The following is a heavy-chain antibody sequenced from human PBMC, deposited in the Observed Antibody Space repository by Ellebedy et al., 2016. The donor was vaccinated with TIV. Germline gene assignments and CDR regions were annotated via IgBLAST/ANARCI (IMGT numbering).Heavy chain of an antibody. Sequence: GESLKISCAASGFSFGSYWMTWVRQAPGKGLEWVANINQVGSEIYYLESVKGRFTISRDNAKNSLYLQMNSLRADDTAVYYCARELVGTGEAGSGFCDYWGQGALVTVSS. J-gene: IGHJ4*02. V-gene: IGHV3-7*01. D-gene: IGHD3-10*01. CDR3: ARELVGTGEAGSGFCDY. CDR2: INQVGSEI. CDR1: GFSFGSYW.